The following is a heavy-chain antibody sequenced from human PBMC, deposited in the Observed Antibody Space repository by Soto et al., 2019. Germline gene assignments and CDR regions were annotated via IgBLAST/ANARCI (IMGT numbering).Heavy chain of an antibody. V-gene: IGHV5-51*01. CDR3: ATGGYCTGTRCYNFFDY. Sequence: GESLKISCKGSGYSFTTYWIGWVRQMPGKGLEWMGNIYPGDSDTRYSPSFQGQVTISADKSINTAYLQWSGLKASDTAMYYCATGGYCTGTRCYNFFDYWGQGTLVTVS. D-gene: IGHD2-2*02. CDR2: IYPGDSDT. J-gene: IGHJ4*02. CDR1: GYSFTTYW.